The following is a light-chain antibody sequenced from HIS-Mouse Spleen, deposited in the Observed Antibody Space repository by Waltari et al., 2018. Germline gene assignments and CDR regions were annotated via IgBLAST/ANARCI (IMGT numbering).Light chain of an antibody. CDR1: NIGSKN. CDR3: QVWDSSTGV. J-gene: IGLJ2*01. V-gene: IGLV3-9*01. Sequence: SYELTQPLPVSVALGQTARITCGGNNIGSKNVPWYQQKPGQAPELVIYRDSNRPSGIPERFSGSNSGNTATLTISRAQAGDEADYYCQVWDSSTGVFGGGTKLTVL. CDR2: RDS.